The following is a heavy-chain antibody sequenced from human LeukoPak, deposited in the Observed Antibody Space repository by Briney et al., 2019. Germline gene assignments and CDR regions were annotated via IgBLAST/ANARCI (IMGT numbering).Heavy chain of an antibody. J-gene: IGHJ3*02. V-gene: IGHV1-46*01. CDR3: AREPHIVVVPAAMNAFDI. CDR2: INPSGGST. Sequence: ASVKVSCKTSGYTFTGYYMHWVRQAPGQGLEWMGIINPSGGSTSYAQKFQGRVTMTRDTSTSTVYMELSSLRSEDTAVYYCAREPHIVVVPAAMNAFDIWGQGTMVTVSS. CDR1: GYTFTGYY. D-gene: IGHD2-2*01.